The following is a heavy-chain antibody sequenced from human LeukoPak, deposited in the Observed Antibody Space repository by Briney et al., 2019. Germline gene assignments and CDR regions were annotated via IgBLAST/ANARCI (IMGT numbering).Heavy chain of an antibody. J-gene: IGHJ6*02. D-gene: IGHD3-16*01. CDR2: IYYSGST. V-gene: IGHV4-39*07. CDR3: ARDVYGLRLGELSLSWGCYYGMDV. Sequence: SETLSINCTVSGGSVSSSSYYCAWLRQPPGRGLGWTGRIYYSGSTYYNPSLERRVTITVATSMNKFSLKLSSVTAPDTAVYYCARDVYGLRLGELSLSWGCYYGMDVWGQGTTVTVSS. CDR1: GGSVSSSSYY.